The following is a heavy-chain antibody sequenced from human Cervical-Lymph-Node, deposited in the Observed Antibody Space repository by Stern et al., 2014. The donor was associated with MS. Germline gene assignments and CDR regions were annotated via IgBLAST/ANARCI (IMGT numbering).Heavy chain of an antibody. Sequence: EVQLVESGGGLIQPGGSLRLSCAASGFTVSSNFMSWVRQAPGKGLEWVSVIYSGGFTYYADSVKGRFTISRDNSKNTLYLQMNSLRAEDTAVYYCARGESGKFYWYYLDSWGQGTLVTVSS. V-gene: IGHV3-53*01. CDR2: IYSGGFT. D-gene: IGHD1-26*01. CDR1: GFTVSSNF. J-gene: IGHJ4*02. CDR3: ARGESGKFYWYYLDS.